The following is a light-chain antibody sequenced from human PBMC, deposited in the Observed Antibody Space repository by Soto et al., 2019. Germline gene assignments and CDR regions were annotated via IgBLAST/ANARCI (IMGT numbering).Light chain of an antibody. Sequence: DIHINKSPSSLFANVGDRVSITCQATQDINIYLNWYQQKPGKAPNLLIYDASNLEIGVPSRFSGSGSGTHFTFTISSLQTEDIGTYYCQQYDIRPITFGRVTRLEIK. CDR2: DAS. V-gene: IGKV1-33*01. J-gene: IGKJ5*01. CDR3: QQYDIRPIT. CDR1: QDINIY.